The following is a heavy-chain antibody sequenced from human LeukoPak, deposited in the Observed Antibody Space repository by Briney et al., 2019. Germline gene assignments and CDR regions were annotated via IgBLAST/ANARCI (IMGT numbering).Heavy chain of an antibody. CDR3: AKEVQVGAKFDY. Sequence: GGSLRLSCAASGFTVSSNYMSWVRQAPGKGLEWVSVIYSGGSTYYADSVKGRFTISRDNSKNTLYLQMNSLRAEDTAVYYCAKEVQVGAKFDYWGQGTLVTVSS. CDR1: GFTVSSNY. V-gene: IGHV3-53*01. J-gene: IGHJ4*02. CDR2: IYSGGST. D-gene: IGHD1-26*01.